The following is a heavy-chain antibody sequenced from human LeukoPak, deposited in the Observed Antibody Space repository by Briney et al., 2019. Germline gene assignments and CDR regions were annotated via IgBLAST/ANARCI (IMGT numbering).Heavy chain of an antibody. CDR3: ARDGRYFD. D-gene: IGHD3-9*01. J-gene: IGHJ1*01. CDR1: GYSISSGYY. CDR2: IYHSGST. Sequence: SETLSLTCAVSGYSISSGYYWGWIRPPPGKGLEWIGSIYHSGSTYYNPSLKSRVTISVDTSKNQFSLKLSSVTAADTAVYYCARDGRYFDWGQGTLVTVSS. V-gene: IGHV4-38-2*02.